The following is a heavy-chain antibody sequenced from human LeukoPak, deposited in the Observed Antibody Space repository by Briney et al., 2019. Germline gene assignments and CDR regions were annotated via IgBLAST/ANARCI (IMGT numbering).Heavy chain of an antibody. D-gene: IGHD5-24*01. V-gene: IGHV1-69*13. J-gene: IGHJ6*02. Sequence: SVKVSCKASGGTFSSYAISWVRQAPGQGLEWMGGIIPIFGTTNYAQKFQGRVTITADESTSTAYMELSSLRSEDTAVYYCARDRLFGRDGYNYNYYYGMDVWGQGTTVTVSS. CDR3: ARDRLFGRDGYNYNYYYGMDV. CDR1: GGTFSSYA. CDR2: IIPIFGTT.